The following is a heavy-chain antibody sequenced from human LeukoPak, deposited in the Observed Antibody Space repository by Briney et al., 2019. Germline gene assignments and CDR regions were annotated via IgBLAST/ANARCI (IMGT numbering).Heavy chain of an antibody. CDR2: ISAYNGNT. CDR1: GYTFTSYG. D-gene: IGHD2-15*01. J-gene: IGHJ5*02. V-gene: IGHV1-18*01. CDR3: ARSPERYCSGGSCSALLNWFDP. Sequence: GASVKVSCKASGYTFTSYGISWVRQAPGQGLEWMGWISAYNGNTNYAQKLQGRVTMTTDTSTSTAYMELRSLRSDDTAVYYCARSPERYCSGGSCSALLNWFDPWGQGTLVTVSS.